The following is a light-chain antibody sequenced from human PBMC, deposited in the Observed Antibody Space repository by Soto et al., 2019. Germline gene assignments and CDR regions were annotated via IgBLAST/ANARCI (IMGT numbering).Light chain of an antibody. CDR1: QTVRNSY. CDR2: GVS. V-gene: IGKV3-20*01. CDR3: QQDAGSLPYT. Sequence: EIVLTQSPGTLSLSPGERATLSCRASQTVRNSYLAWYQQKPGQAPRLLLYGVSARATAIPARFSGSGSGTDYPLTTSRLEPEDFAVFYCQQDAGSLPYTFGQGTKLEIK. J-gene: IGKJ2*01.